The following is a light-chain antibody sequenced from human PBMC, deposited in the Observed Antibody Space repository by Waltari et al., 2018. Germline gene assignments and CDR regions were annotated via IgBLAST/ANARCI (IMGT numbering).Light chain of an antibody. J-gene: IGKJ1*01. V-gene: IGKV1-5*03. CDR2: KAS. CDR3: QQYNGYSWT. CDR1: QTISSW. Sequence: DIQMTQSPSTLSASVGDRVTITCRASQTISSWLAWYQQKPGKAPELLIYKASRLESGVPSRFSGSGSGTEFTLTISSLQPDDFATYYCQQYNGYSWTFGQGTKVEIK.